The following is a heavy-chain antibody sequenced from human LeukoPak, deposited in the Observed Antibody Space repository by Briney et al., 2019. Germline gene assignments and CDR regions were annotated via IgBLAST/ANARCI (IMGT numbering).Heavy chain of an antibody. V-gene: IGHV3-74*01. CDR1: GFPFSIYG. Sequence: GGTLRLSCAGSGFPFSIYGMNWVRQAPGKGLVWVSRINSDGINTSYADSVKGRFTISRDNAKNTLNLQMNSLRAEDTAVYYCARDLGQYYDTSDNWFDPWGQGTLVTVSS. J-gene: IGHJ5*02. D-gene: IGHD3-22*01. CDR3: ARDLGQYYDTSDNWFDP. CDR2: INSDGINT.